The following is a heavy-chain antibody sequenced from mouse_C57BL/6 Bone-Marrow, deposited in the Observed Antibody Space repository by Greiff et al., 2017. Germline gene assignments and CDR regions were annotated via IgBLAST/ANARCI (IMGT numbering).Heavy chain of an antibody. D-gene: IGHD2-5*01. CDR3: ARPYLSNYWYFDV. J-gene: IGHJ1*03. V-gene: IGHV1-55*01. CDR2: IYPGSGST. CDR1: GYTFTSYW. Sequence: QVQLQQPGAELVKPGASVKLSCKASGYTFTSYWITWVKQRPGQGLEWIGDIYPGSGSTNYNEKFKRKATLTVDTSYSTAYMQLSSLTSEDSAVYVCARPYLSNYWYFDVWGKGTTVTVSS.